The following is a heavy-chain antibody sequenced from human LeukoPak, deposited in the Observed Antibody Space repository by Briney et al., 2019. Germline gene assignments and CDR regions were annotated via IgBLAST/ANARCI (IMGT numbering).Heavy chain of an antibody. Sequence: PGESLSLSCAASGFTFSTYWMHWDRQAPGQGLVWGSRINPGGSSTTHADYVKGRFPISRDDAKNTLYLQMNSLRAEDTAVYYCKREDGSGSYGVYWGQGTLVTVSS. CDR3: KREDGSGSYGVY. V-gene: IGHV3-74*01. CDR1: GFTFSTYW. J-gene: IGHJ4*02. D-gene: IGHD3-10*01. CDR2: INPGGSST.